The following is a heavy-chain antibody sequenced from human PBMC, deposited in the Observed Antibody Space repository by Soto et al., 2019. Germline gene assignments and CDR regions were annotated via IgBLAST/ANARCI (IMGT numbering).Heavy chain of an antibody. D-gene: IGHD1-7*01. CDR3: AKDKRELLDAFDI. J-gene: IGHJ3*02. CDR2: IETAGDT. CDR1: GFTFSSYS. V-gene: IGHV3-13*01. Sequence: GGSLRLSCAASGFTFSSYSMNWVRQAPGKGLEWVSAIETAGDTFYLGSVKGRFTISRENAKNSLYLQMNSLRAEDTALYYCAKDKRELLDAFDIWGQGTMVTVSS.